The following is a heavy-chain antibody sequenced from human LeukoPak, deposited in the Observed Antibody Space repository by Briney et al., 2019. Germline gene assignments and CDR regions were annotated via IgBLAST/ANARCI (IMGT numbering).Heavy chain of an antibody. CDR1: GYSFTNYW. CDR3: ARHYRYYYDSSDYYYGASGAFDI. J-gene: IGHJ3*02. D-gene: IGHD3-22*01. CDR2: IDPSDSYT. Sequence: GESLRISCKGSGYSFTNYWISWVCQMPGKGLEWMGRIDPSDSYTNYSPSFQGHVTISADKSISTAYLQWSSLKASDTAMYYCARHYRYYYDSSDYYYGASGAFDIWGQGTMVTVSS. V-gene: IGHV5-10-1*01.